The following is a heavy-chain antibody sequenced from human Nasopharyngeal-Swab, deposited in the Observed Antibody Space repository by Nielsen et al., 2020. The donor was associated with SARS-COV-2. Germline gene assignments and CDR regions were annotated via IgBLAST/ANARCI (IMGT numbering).Heavy chain of an antibody. J-gene: IGHJ4*02. D-gene: IGHD3-3*01. V-gene: IGHV4-39*01. CDR3: ARNLNYDFRFDY. CDR1: GGSISSSSYY. Sequence: SETLSLTCTVSGGSISSSSYYWGWNRQPPGKGREWVWSIYYSGSTYDHPSLRRRVTISVDTSKNQFSLKLSSGAAADTAVYYCARNLNYDFRFDYWGPGTLVTVSS. CDR2: IYYSGST.